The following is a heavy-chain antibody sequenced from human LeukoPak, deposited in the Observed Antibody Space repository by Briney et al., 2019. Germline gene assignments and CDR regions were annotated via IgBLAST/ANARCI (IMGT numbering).Heavy chain of an antibody. CDR3: ARDPVLSVGSSGYYSWAWFDP. CDR2: INPNSGGT. CDR1: GYTFTGYY. V-gene: IGHV1-2*02. D-gene: IGHD3-22*01. J-gene: IGHJ5*02. Sequence: ASVKVSCKASGYTFTGYYMHWVRQAPGQGLEWMGWINPNSGGTNYAQKFQGRVTMTRDTSISTAYMELSSLRSEDTAVYYCARDPVLSVGSSGYYSWAWFDPWGQGTLVTVSS.